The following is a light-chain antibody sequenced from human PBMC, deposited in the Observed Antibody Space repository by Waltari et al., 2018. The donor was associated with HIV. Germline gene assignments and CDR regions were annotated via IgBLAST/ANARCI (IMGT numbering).Light chain of an antibody. CDR2: EVS. Sequence: QSALTQPASVSGSPGQSITISCTGTSRDVGGHNYVSWYQQHPGKAPKLMIYEVSNRPSGVSNRFSGSKSGNTASLTISGLQAEDEADYYCSSYTSSSTLVFGGGTKLAVL. V-gene: IGLV2-14*01. J-gene: IGLJ3*02. CDR1: SRDVGGHNY. CDR3: SSYTSSSTLV.